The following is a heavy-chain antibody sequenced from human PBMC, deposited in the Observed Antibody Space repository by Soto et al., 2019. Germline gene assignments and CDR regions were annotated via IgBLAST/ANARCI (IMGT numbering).Heavy chain of an antibody. Sequence: PGGSVRLSCAASGVSFSNHAMSWVRQAPGKGLEWVSGIGGSGRNTYYADSVKGRFTISRDNSQNTLFLQMNSLRAEDTAEYYCARVLRYFDTPYGMDVWGQGTTVTVSS. V-gene: IGHV3-23*01. CDR1: GVSFSNHA. D-gene: IGHD3-9*01. CDR3: ARVLRYFDTPYGMDV. CDR2: IGGSGRNT. J-gene: IGHJ6*02.